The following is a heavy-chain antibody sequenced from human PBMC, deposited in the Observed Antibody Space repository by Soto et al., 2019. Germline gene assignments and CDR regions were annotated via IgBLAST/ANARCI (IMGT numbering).Heavy chain of an antibody. J-gene: IGHJ4*02. CDR3: ARVNNWNYAVAY. Sequence: ASVKVSCKASGGTFSSYAISWVRQAPGQGLEWMGWIIADNGNTKYVQKLQGRVTMTTDTSTSTAYMELRSLRSDYTAMYYCARVNNWNYAVAYWGQGTLVTVSS. D-gene: IGHD1-7*01. V-gene: IGHV1-18*01. CDR2: IIADNGNT. CDR1: GGTFSSYA.